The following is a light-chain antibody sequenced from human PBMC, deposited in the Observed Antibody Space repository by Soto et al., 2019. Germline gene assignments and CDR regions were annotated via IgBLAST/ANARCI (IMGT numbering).Light chain of an antibody. V-gene: IGLV2-14*01. Sequence: SVLTQPASVSGSPGQSITISCTGTSSDIGGYNYVSWYQQHPGKAPKLMIYDVNNRPSGVSNRFSGSKSGNTASLTISGLQAEDEADYYCSSYTSSSTRVFGTGTKVTV. J-gene: IGLJ1*01. CDR1: SSDIGGYNY. CDR3: SSYTSSSTRV. CDR2: DVN.